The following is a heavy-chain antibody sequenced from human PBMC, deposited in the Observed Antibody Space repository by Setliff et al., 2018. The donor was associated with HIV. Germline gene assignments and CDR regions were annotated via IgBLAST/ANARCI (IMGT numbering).Heavy chain of an antibody. V-gene: IGHV3-74*01. D-gene: IGHD1-1*01. CDR1: EFTFSRYW. J-gene: IGHJ4*02. Sequence: GGSLRLSCAASEFTFSRYWMVRVRQAPGKGLLWVSRISSDAITTTYADSVKGRFTVSRDNAKNTLYLQMNSLRAEDTAVYYCARDFGSGIDYWGQGTLVTVSS. CDR2: ISSDAITT. CDR3: ARDFGSGIDY.